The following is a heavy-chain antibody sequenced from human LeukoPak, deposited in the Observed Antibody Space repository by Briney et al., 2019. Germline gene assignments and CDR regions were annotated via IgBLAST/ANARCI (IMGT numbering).Heavy chain of an antibody. Sequence: GASVKVSCKASGYTFTSYGISWVRQAPGQGLEWMGWISAYNGNTNYAQKLQGRVTMTTDTSTSTAYVELRSLRSDDTAVYYCARDSYYDFWSGYYRSRFNWFDPWGQGTLVTVSS. CDR1: GYTFTSYG. CDR2: ISAYNGNT. J-gene: IGHJ5*02. V-gene: IGHV1-18*01. D-gene: IGHD3-3*01. CDR3: ARDSYYDFWSGYYRSRFNWFDP.